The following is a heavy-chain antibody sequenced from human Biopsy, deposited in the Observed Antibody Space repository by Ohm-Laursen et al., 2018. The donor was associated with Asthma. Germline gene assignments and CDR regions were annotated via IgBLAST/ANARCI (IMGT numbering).Heavy chain of an antibody. V-gene: IGHV4-59*01. Sequence: SETLSLTCSVYGGSISSFYWSWIRQSPAKGLEWMGYVYWTGSTNYNHSLKSRITMSVDTSKNRMFLESTSVTAADTAIYYCVRAVRNEQWLAPFDYWGQGKPVTVSS. D-gene: IGHD6-19*01. J-gene: IGHJ4*02. CDR2: VYWTGST. CDR1: GGSISSFY. CDR3: VRAVRNEQWLAPFDY.